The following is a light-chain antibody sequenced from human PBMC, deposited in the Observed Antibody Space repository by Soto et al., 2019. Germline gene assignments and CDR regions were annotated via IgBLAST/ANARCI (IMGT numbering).Light chain of an antibody. Sequence: QSVLTQPPSVSGAPGQRVIISCSGSSSNLGAGYDVHWYRQLPGTAPQLLIYANSNRPSVVPDRVSGSTSGTAASLAITGLQAEDEADYYCQSYDSMWRGVFGGGTKLTVL. CDR2: ANS. J-gene: IGLJ3*02. V-gene: IGLV1-40*01. CDR3: QSYDSMWRGV. CDR1: SSNLGAGYD.